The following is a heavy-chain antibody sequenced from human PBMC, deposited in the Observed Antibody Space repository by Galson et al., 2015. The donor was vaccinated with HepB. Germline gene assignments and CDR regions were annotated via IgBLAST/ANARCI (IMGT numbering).Heavy chain of an antibody. CDR2: IIPILGIA. CDR1: GGTFSSYT. D-gene: IGHD6-19*01. J-gene: IGHJ6*02. CDR3: AESPRIAVAGDYYYYGMDV. V-gene: IGHV1-69*02. Sequence: PVKVSCKASGGTFSSYTISWVRQAPGQGLEWMGRIIPILGIANYAQKFQGRVTITADKSTSTAYMELSSLRSEDTAVYYCAESPRIAVAGDYYYYGMDVWGQGTTVTVSS.